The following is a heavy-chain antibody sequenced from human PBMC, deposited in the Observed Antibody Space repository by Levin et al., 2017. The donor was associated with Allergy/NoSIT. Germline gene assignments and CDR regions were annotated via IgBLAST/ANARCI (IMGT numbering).Heavy chain of an antibody. CDR3: ARLRNYGSGTYYRTMDV. D-gene: IGHD3-10*01. J-gene: IGHJ6*02. Sequence: QPGGSLRLSCAASGFKFNIFWMSWVRQAPGKGLEWVANIKQDGSEKYYVDSVKGRFTFSRDNANKSLYLQMNSLRAEDTAVYYCARLRNYGSGTYYRTMDVWGQGTTVTVSS. V-gene: IGHV3-7*01. CDR1: GFKFNIFW. CDR2: IKQDGSEK.